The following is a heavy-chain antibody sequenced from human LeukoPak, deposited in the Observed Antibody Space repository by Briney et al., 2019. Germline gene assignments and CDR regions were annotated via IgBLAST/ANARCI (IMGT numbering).Heavy chain of an antibody. CDR1: GYSFTNYW. J-gene: IGHJ4*02. CDR3: TRLTDGYYDYVWGSWDY. Sequence: GESLQISCKGSGYSFTNYWIGWVRQMPGKGLEWLGIIYPGNSYTRYSPSFQGQVTISADRSISTAYLQWSSLKASDTAMYYCTRLTDGYYDYVWGSWDYWGQGTLVTVSS. D-gene: IGHD3-16*01. V-gene: IGHV5-51*01. CDR2: IYPGNSYT.